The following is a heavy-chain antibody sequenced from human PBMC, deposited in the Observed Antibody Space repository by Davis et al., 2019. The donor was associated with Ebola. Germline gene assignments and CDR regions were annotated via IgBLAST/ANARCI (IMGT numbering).Heavy chain of an antibody. CDR1: GGSISSSSYF. J-gene: IGHJ5*02. CDR3: ARQGWSGYSLRHWLDP. V-gene: IGHV4-39*01. CDR2: MYYSGST. Sequence: MPGGSLRLSCTVSGGSISSSSYFWGWIRQPPGKGLEWIGYMYYSGSTYYNPSLKSRVTISVDTSKNQFSLKLRSVTAADTAVYYCARQGWSGYSLRHWLDPWGRGALVTVSS. D-gene: IGHD3-3*01.